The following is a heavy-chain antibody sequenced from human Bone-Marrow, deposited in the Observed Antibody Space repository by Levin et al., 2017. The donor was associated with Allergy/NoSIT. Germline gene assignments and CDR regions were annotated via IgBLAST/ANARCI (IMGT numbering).Heavy chain of an antibody. CDR3: VKGYCDDGYSYFQR. CDR1: GFTLSGYV. J-gene: IGHJ1*01. Sequence: PGGSLRLSCAASGFTLSGYVMHWVRQAPGKGLEWVAVMSHDGSNEFYADSVKGRFTISRDNSQNTLYLQMNSLRPEDTGLYYCVKGYCDDGYSYFQRWGQGTLVTVSS. V-gene: IGHV3-30*18. CDR2: MSHDGSNE. D-gene: IGHD3-22*01.